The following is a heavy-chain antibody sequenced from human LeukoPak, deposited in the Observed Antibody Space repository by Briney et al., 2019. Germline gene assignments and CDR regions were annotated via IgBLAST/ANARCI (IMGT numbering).Heavy chain of an antibody. CDR1: GYTFTGFY. Sequence: ASVEVSCKASGYTFTGFYMHWVRQAPGQGLEWMGWINPNSGGTNYAQKFQGRVTMTRDTSISTAYMELSRLRSDDTAVYYCAREGSYQYYFDYWGQGTLVTVSS. V-gene: IGHV1-2*02. J-gene: IGHJ4*02. CDR3: AREGSYQYYFDY. CDR2: INPNSGGT. D-gene: IGHD1-26*01.